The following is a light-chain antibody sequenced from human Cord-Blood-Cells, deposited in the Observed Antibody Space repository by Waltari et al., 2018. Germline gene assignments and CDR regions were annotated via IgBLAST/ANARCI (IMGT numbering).Light chain of an antibody. CDR3: GTWDSSLSAYV. Sequence: QSVLTQPPSVSADPGQKVTISCSGRNSNIGTNYVSWYQQLPGTAPKLLIYDNNKRPSGIPDRFSGSKSGTSATLGITGLQTGDEADYYCGTWDSSLSAYVFGTGTKVTVL. J-gene: IGLJ1*01. CDR2: DNN. V-gene: IGLV1-51*01. CDR1: NSNIGTNY.